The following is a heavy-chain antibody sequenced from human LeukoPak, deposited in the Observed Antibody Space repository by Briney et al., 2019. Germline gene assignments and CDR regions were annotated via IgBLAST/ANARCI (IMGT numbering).Heavy chain of an antibody. CDR2: IKSKADGGTT. D-gene: IGHD1-1*01. CDR3: VDPPTSL. J-gene: IGHJ4*02. CDR1: GFNFTNAW. Sequence: GESLRLSCAASGFNFTNAWVSWVRRAPRKGLEWLGRIKSKADGGTTVHAAPVKDRFAMSRDDSKNTLYLQINSLKAEDTAVYYCVDPPTSLWGQGILVTVSS. V-gene: IGHV3-15*01.